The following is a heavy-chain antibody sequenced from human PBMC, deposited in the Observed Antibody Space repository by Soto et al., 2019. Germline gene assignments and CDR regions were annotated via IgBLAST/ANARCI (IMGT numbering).Heavy chain of an antibody. CDR1: GFTFSTFA. J-gene: IGHJ6*02. V-gene: IGHV3-23*01. CDR3: ANGLGDYSYSYYYAMDV. D-gene: IGHD4-17*01. Sequence: EVQLLESGGGLVQPGGSLRLSCAASGFTFSTFAMNWVRQAPGKGLEWVSGISGSGGSTYYAESVKGRFTISRDNSENTLYLQMNSLRAEDTAAYYCANGLGDYSYSYYYAMDVWGQGTTVTVSS. CDR2: ISGSGGST.